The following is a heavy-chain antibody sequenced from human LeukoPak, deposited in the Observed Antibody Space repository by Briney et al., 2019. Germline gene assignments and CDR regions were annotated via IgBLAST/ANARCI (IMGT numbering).Heavy chain of an antibody. CDR2: ISYDGSDK. D-gene: IGHD3-10*01. Sequence: GGSLRLSCAASGFTLSSYGMHWVRQAPGKGLEWVAVISYDGSDKYYAASVKGRFTISRDNSKNTLYLQMNSLRDEATAVYYCAKVEDGSGNYNYYYYGMDVWGQGTTVTVAS. CDR1: GFTLSSYG. CDR3: AKVEDGSGNYNYYYYGMDV. J-gene: IGHJ6*02. V-gene: IGHV3-30*18.